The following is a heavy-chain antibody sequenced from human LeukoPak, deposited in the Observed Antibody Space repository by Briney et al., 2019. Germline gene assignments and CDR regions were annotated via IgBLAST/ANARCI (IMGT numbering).Heavy chain of an antibody. Sequence: SVKVSCKASGGTFSSYTISWVRQAPGQGLEWMGRIIPILGIANYAQKFQGRVTITADKSTSTAYMELSSLRSEDTAVYCCARVGGTGGGFDYWGQGTLVTVSS. CDR3: ARVGGTGGGFDY. J-gene: IGHJ4*02. CDR1: GGTFSSYT. D-gene: IGHD1-1*01. CDR2: IIPILGIA. V-gene: IGHV1-69*02.